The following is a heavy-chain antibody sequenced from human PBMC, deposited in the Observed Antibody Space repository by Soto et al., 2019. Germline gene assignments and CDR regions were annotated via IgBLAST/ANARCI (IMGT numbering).Heavy chain of an antibody. CDR1: EYSITSYW. CDR3: ARQGKYNYGSNDY. D-gene: IGHD5-18*01. V-gene: IGHV5-51*01. CDR2: IYPDDSDT. J-gene: IGHJ4*02. Sequence: PVVPLKRACRGSEYSITSYWIGLVRQMPGKGLEWMGIIYPDDSDTRYSPSFQGQVIMSADKSISTAYLQWSSLKASDTAMYYCARQGKYNYGSNDYWGQGTLVSVSA.